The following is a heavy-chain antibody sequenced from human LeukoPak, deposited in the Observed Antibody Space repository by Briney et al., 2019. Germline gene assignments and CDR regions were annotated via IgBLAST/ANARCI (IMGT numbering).Heavy chain of an antibody. CDR2: ISSGRTYI. CDR3: VRESETSGWFDH. V-gene: IGHV3-21*04. CDR1: GFTFSSYS. J-gene: IGHJ5*02. D-gene: IGHD6-25*01. Sequence: PGGSLRLSCAGSGFTFSSYSMNWVRQAPGKGLEWVSSISSGRTYIYYADSVRGRFTISRDNSKNSLSLQMSSLRSEDTALYFCVRESETSGWFDHWGQGTLVTVSS.